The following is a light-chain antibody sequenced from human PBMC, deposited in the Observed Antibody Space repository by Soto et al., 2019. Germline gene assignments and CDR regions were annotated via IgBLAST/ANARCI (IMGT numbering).Light chain of an antibody. V-gene: IGKV1-5*03. J-gene: IGKJ1*01. CDR1: QSISSW. CDR3: QQYNSYST. Sequence: DIHMTPTPSTLSASVGDRVSLTFRASQSISSWLAWYQQKPGKAPKLLIYKASSLESGVPSRFSGSGSGTEFTLTISSLQPDDFATYYCQQYNSYSTFGQGTKVDIK. CDR2: KAS.